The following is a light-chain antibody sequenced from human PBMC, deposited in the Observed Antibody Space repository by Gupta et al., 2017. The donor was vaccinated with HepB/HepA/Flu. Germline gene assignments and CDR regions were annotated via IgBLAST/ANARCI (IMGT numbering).Light chain of an antibody. CDR2: DAS. CDR1: QDISSY. Sequence: DIKMTQSPSSLSASVGDRVTITCQASQDISSYLNWYHQQKPGKAPKILIYDASNLETGVPSRFSGSGSGTDFTFTISDLQPEDSGTYYCQQYDDLALTFGGGTKVEIK. CDR3: QQYDDLALT. V-gene: IGKV1-33*01. J-gene: IGKJ4*01.